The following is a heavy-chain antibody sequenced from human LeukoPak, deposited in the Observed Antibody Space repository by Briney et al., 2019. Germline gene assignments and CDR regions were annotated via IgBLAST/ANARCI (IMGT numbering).Heavy chain of an antibody. V-gene: IGHV3-30*18. CDR3: AKDTEPPGTVDY. J-gene: IGHJ4*02. D-gene: IGHD6-13*01. CDR1: GFTFSSYG. CDR2: ISYDGSNK. Sequence: GGSLRLSCAASGFTFSSYGMHWVRQAPGKGLEWVAVISYDGSNKYYADSVKGRFTISRDNSKNTLYLQMNSLRAEDTAVYYCAKDTEPPGTVDYWGQGTLVTVSS.